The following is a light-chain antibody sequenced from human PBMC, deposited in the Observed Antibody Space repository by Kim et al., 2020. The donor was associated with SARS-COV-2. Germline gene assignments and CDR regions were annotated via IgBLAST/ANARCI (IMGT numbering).Light chain of an antibody. CDR2: DAS. Sequence: EIVLTQSPATLSLSPGERATLSRRASQSVSSYLAWYQQKPGQAPRLLIYDASNRATGIPARFSGSGSGTDFTLTIGSLEPEDFAVYYCQQRGNWPLTFGGGTKVEI. V-gene: IGKV3-11*01. J-gene: IGKJ4*01. CDR1: QSVSSY. CDR3: QQRGNWPLT.